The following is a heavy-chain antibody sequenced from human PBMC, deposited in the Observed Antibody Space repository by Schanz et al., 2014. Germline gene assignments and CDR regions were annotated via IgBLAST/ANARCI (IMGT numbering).Heavy chain of an antibody. CDR1: GFTFSSYS. Sequence: EVQLVESGGGLVKPGGSLRLSCAASGFTFSSYSMNWVRQAPGKGLEWVSVISGSGGSTYYADSVKGRFTISRDNSKNTLYLLMNSLRAEDTAVYYCAKDYSSTWAEDAFDIWGQGTMVTVSS. D-gene: IGHD6-13*01. CDR2: ISGSGGST. J-gene: IGHJ3*02. CDR3: AKDYSSTWAEDAFDI. V-gene: IGHV3-23*04.